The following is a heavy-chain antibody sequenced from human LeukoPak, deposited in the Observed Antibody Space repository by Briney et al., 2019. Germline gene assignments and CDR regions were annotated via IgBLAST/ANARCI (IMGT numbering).Heavy chain of an antibody. CDR3: ARGEYCSSTSCYPNWFDP. D-gene: IGHD2-2*01. J-gene: IGHJ5*02. CDR1: GGSISSGDYY. CDR2: IYYSGST. V-gene: IGHV4-30-4*08. Sequence: SETLSLTCTVSGGSISSGDYYWSWIRQPPGKGLEWIGYIYYSGSTYYNPSLKSRVTISVDTSKNQFSLKLSSVTAADTAVYYCARGEYCSSTSCYPNWFDPWGQGTLVTVSS.